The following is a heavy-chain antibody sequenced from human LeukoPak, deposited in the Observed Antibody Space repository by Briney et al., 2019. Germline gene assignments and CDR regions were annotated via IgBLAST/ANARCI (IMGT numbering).Heavy chain of an antibody. J-gene: IGHJ2*01. CDR3: AGASSPDCTGGSCHGYFDL. D-gene: IGHD2-15*01. Sequence: SETLSLTCAVSGGSISSGGYSWSWIRQPPGKGLEWIGYIYHSGSIYYNPSLKSRVTISVDRSKNQFSLKVNSVTAADTAVYYCAGASSPDCTGGSCHGYFDLWGRGTLVTVSS. V-gene: IGHV4-30-2*01. CDR1: GGSISSGGYS. CDR2: IYHSGSI.